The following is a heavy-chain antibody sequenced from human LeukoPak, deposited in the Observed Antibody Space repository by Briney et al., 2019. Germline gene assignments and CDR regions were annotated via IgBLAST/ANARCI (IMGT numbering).Heavy chain of an antibody. J-gene: IGHJ5*02. CDR1: GYTFTGYY. V-gene: IGHV1-3*01. CDR3: ARGEFVVRGAGFDP. D-gene: IGHD3-10*01. CDR2: INAGNGNT. Sequence: ASVKVSCKASGYTFTGYYMHWVRQAPGQRLEWMGWINAGNGNTKYSQKFQGRVTITRDTSASTAYMELSSLRSEDTAVYYCARGEFVVRGAGFDPWGQGTLVTVSS.